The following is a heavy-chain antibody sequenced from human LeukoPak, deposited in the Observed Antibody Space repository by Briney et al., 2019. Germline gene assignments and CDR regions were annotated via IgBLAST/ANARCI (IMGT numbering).Heavy chain of an antibody. J-gene: IGHJ4*02. CDR2: IIPIFGTA. CDR3: ARCIKLELQYYFDY. V-gene: IGHV1-69*13. CDR1: GYTFTSYG. Sequence: SVKVSCKASGYTFTSYGISWVRQAPGQGLEWMGGIIPIFGTANYAQIFQGRVTITADESTSTAYMELSSLRSEDTAVYYCARCIKLELQYYFDYWGQGTLVTVSS. D-gene: IGHD1-7*01.